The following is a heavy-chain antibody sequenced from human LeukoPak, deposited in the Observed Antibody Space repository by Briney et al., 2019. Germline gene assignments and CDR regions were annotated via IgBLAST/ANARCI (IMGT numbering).Heavy chain of an antibody. J-gene: IGHJ4*02. CDR2: ISGSDGST. Sequence: GGSLRLSCAASGSLFTSYTMSWVRQAPGKGLEWVSAISGSDGSTYYADSVKGRSTISRDNSKNTLYLQMNSLRAEDTAVYYCARELSEMATISPFDYWGQGTLVTVSS. CDR3: ARELSEMATISPFDY. CDR1: GSLFTSYT. V-gene: IGHV3-23*01. D-gene: IGHD5-24*01.